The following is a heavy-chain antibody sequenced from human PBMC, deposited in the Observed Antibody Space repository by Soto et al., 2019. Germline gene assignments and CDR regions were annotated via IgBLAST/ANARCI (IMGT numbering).Heavy chain of an antibody. CDR3: AKDGGKYGYFGIWFDP. CDR1: GGTFSNSA. CDR2: NIPIFGSA. J-gene: IGHJ5*02. D-gene: IGHD5-12*01. V-gene: IGHV1-69*15. Sequence: QVQLVQSGAEVKKPGSSVKVSCKASGGTFSNSAITWVRQAPGQGLEWMDRNIPIFGSANYAQTFQGRVTITANETSTTAYMELISRRSDDTAVDYCAKDGGKYGYFGIWFDPWGQGTLVTVSS.